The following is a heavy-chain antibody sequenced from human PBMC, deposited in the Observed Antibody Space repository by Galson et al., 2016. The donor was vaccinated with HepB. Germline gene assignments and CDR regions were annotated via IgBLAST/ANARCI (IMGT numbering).Heavy chain of an antibody. V-gene: IGHV3-30*03. Sequence: SLRLSCAASGFTFSNYGMHWVRQAPGKGPEWVAIISYDGGNKYFAGSVRGRFTISRDDSKNTLYLQMNSLRVDDTAVYYCARADIMSTRLFDYWGQGTLVTVSS. D-gene: IGHD5/OR15-5a*01. CDR2: ISYDGGNK. J-gene: IGHJ4*02. CDR3: ARADIMSTRLFDY. CDR1: GFTFSNYG.